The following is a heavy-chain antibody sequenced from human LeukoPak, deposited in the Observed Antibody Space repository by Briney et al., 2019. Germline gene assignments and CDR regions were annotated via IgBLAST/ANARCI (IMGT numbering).Heavy chain of an antibody. D-gene: IGHD7-27*01. CDR3: ARGGDVLDP. CDR1: GYSITSSSW. J-gene: IGHJ5*02. V-gene: IGHV4-28*03. Sequence: SDTLSLTCAVSGYSITSSSWWGWIRQPPGKGLEWIGYIYHSGTTYYNPSLQSRVTMSVDTSKNQFSLKLSSVTAVDTAVYYCARGGDVLDPWGQGTLVTVSS. CDR2: IYHSGTT.